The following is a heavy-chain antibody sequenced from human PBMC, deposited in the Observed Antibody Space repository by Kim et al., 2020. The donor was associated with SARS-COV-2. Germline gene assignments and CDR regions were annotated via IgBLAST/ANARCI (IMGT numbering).Heavy chain of an antibody. Sequence: ADSGKVRFTISRDNAKNSLYLQMNSLRAEDTAVYYCARDLDCSSTSCPSYWGQGTLVTVSS. J-gene: IGHJ4*02. V-gene: IGHV3-21*01. D-gene: IGHD2-2*01. CDR3: ARDLDCSSTSCPSY.